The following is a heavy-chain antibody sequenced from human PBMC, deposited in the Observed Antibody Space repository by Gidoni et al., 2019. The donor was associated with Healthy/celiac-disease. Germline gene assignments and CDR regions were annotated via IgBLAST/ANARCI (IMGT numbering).Heavy chain of an antibody. Sequence: QVQLQESGPGLVQPSRTLPLPCAASGGSISSSNWWSWVRQPPGKGLEWIGESYHSGSTNYTPSLKSRVTISVDKSKNQFSLKLSSVTAADTAVYYCARDVDIAAAVSGGMDVWGQGTTVTVSS. J-gene: IGHJ6*02. CDR2: SYHSGST. V-gene: IGHV4-4*02. D-gene: IGHD6-13*01. CDR3: ARDVDIAAAVSGGMDV. CDR1: GGSISSSNW.